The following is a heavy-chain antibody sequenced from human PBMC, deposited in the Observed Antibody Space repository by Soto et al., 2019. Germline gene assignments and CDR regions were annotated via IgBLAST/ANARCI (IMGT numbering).Heavy chain of an antibody. CDR2: ISGSGGST. V-gene: IGHV3-23*01. D-gene: IGHD2-2*01. CDR3: AKSTSWDIVVVPAAMRGYYFDY. Sequence: GESLKISCAASGFTFSSYAMSWVRQAPGKGLEWVSAISGSGGSTYYADSVKGRFTISRDNSKNTLYLQMNSLRAEDTAVYYCAKSTSWDIVVVPAAMRGYYFDYWGQGTLVTVSS. J-gene: IGHJ4*02. CDR1: GFTFSSYA.